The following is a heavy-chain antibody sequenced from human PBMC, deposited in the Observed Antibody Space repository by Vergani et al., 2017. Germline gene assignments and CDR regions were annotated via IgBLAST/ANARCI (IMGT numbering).Heavy chain of an antibody. Sequence: QVQLVQSGAEVKKPGSSVKVPCKASGGTFSSYTIGWVRQAPGQGLDWMGRIISILGIANYAQKFQGRVTITADKSTSTAYMELSSLRSADTAVYYCARNQSASFDYWGEGTLVTVYS. V-gene: IGHV1-69*02. CDR2: IISILGIA. J-gene: IGHJ4*02. CDR3: ARNQSASFDY. CDR1: GGTFSSYT.